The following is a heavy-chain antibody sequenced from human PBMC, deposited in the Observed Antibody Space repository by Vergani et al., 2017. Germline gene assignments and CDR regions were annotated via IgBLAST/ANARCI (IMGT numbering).Heavy chain of an antibody. CDR3: ARMQALGPGGYYFDY. CDR1: GYTFTGYY. CDR2: MNPNSGGT. J-gene: IGHJ4*02. V-gene: IGHV1-2*02. Sequence: QVQLVQSGAEVKKPGASVKVSCKASGYTFTGYYMHWVRQAPGQGLEWMGWMNPNSGGTNYAQKFQGRVTMTRDPCISTAYMELSRLRSDDTAVYYCARMQALGPGGYYFDYWGQGTLVTVSS. D-gene: IGHD3-16*01.